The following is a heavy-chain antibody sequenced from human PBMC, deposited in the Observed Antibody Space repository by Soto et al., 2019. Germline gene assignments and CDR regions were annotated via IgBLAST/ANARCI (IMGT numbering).Heavy chain of an antibody. CDR1: GGSIGSGGYY. CDR2: IYYSGST. Sequence: PSETLSLTCTVSGGSIGSGGYYWSWIRQHPGKGLEWIGYIYYSGSTYYNPSLKSRVTISVDTSKNQFSLKLSSVTAADTAVYYCARGSRSVVVVPAAISFDYWGQGTLVTVSS. V-gene: IGHV4-31*03. J-gene: IGHJ4*02. D-gene: IGHD2-2*01. CDR3: ARGSRSVVVVPAAISFDY.